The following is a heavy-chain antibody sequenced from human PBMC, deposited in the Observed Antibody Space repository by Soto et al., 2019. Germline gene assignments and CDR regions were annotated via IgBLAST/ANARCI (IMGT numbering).Heavy chain of an antibody. D-gene: IGHD3-3*01. CDR2: IIPIFGTA. Sequence: QVQLVQSGAEVKKPGSSVKVSCKASGGTFSSYAISWVRQAPGQGLEWMGGIIPIFGTANYAQKFQGRVTITADESTSKAYLELSSVRSEDTAVYYCARLRGPHDFWGGCYTGSLDPWGQGCLVTVSS. CDR1: GGTFSSYA. CDR3: ARLRGPHDFWGGCYTGSLDP. V-gene: IGHV1-69*01. J-gene: IGHJ5*02.